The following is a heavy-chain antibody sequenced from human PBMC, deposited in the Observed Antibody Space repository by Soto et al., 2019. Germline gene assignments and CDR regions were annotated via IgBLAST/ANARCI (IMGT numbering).Heavy chain of an antibody. CDR3: ARQVCSGGSCYQGLGYYYYYGMDV. J-gene: IGHJ6*02. D-gene: IGHD2-15*01. Sequence: GYTFTSYAMHWVRQAPGQRLEWMGWINAGNGNTKYSQKFQGRVTITRDTSASTAYMELSSLRSEDTAVYYCARQVCSGGSCYQGLGYYYYYGMDVWGQGTTVTVSS. V-gene: IGHV1-3*01. CDR1: GYTFTSYA. CDR2: INAGNGNT.